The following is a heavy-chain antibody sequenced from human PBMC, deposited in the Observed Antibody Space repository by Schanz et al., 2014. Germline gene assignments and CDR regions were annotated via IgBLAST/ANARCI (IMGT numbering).Heavy chain of an antibody. CDR3: AKTNTLLHPWAFDI. Sequence: QVQLQQWGAGLLKPSETLSLTCAVSGGSFSGYYWSWIRQPPDTGLEWIGTIYHSGSTYYNPSLKIHLTISVDLSKNEFSLKLSSAPAADTAMYYCAKTNTLLHPWAFDIWGLGTMVTVSS. CDR2: IYHSGST. CDR1: GGSFSGYY. D-gene: IGHD2-8*01. V-gene: IGHV4-34*01. J-gene: IGHJ3*02.